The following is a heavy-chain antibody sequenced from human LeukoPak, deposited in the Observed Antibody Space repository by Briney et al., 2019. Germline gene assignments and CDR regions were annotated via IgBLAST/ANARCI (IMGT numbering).Heavy chain of an antibody. Sequence: PGGSLRLSCAASGFTFSSYGMHWVRQAPGKGLECVALISYDGSNKYYADSVKGRYTISRGNSKNTLYLQMNSLRAEDTAVFYCAKDLAGVLDHWGQGTLVTVSS. J-gene: IGHJ4*02. CDR1: GFTFSSYG. D-gene: IGHD2-15*01. V-gene: IGHV3-30*18. CDR2: ISYDGSNK. CDR3: AKDLAGVLDH.